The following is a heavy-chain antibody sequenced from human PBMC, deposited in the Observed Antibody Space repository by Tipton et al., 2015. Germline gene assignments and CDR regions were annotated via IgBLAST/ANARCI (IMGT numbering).Heavy chain of an antibody. CDR1: GGSMSGYY. CDR2: IRNSRYT. Sequence: TLSLTCTVSGGSMSGYYWNWIRQSPGKGLEWIGYIRNSRYTFYNPSLESRVTISVHTSKNQFSLKLISVAAADTAVYFCARDLEHGMDVWGQGTTVTVS. V-gene: IGHV4-59*01. J-gene: IGHJ6*02. CDR3: ARDLEHGMDV.